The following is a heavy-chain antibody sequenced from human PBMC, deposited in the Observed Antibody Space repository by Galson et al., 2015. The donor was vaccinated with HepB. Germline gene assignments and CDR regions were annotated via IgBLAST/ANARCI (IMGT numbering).Heavy chain of an antibody. CDR1: GYTFTNYY. J-gene: IGHJ5*02. CDR2: IDPRGGST. D-gene: IGHD3-22*01. CDR3: ARGGIYYESRGSLYNWFDP. Sequence: SVKVSCKASGYTFTNYYIHWVRQAPGQGLEWMAIIDPRGGSTTFAQKFQGRVTMTGDTPTSTVHMELSSLRSEDTAVYYCARGGIYYESRGSLYNWFDPWGQGTLVTVSS. V-gene: IGHV1-46*01.